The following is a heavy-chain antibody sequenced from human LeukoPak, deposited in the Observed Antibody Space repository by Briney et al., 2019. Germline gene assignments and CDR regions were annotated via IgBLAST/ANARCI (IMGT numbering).Heavy chain of an antibody. CDR3: AKGSGYYYGFFDY. Sequence: PGGSLRLSCAASGFTFSSYCMHWVRQAPGKGLVWVSRINGDGSSTSYADSVEGRFTISRDNAKNTLYLQLNSLRAEDTAVYYCAKGSGYYYGFFDYWGQGTLVTVSS. CDR2: INGDGSST. V-gene: IGHV3-74*01. D-gene: IGHD3-22*01. J-gene: IGHJ4*02. CDR1: GFTFSSYC.